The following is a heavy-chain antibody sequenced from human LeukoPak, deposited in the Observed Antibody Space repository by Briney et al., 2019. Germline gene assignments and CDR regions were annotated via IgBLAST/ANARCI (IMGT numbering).Heavy chain of an antibody. Sequence: GGSLRLSCAASGFTFSNYDMHWVRQAPGKGLEWVSNVGTAGDTYYPASVKGRFTISRENAKNSLYLQMNSLRAEDTALYYCAKDSSSGLNAFDIWGQGTMVTVSS. V-gene: IGHV3-13*01. J-gene: IGHJ3*02. D-gene: IGHD3-22*01. CDR1: GFTFSNYD. CDR3: AKDSSSGLNAFDI. CDR2: VGTAGDT.